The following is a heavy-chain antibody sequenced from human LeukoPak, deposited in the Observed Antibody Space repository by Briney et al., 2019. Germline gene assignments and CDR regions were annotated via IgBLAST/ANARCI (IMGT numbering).Heavy chain of an antibody. CDR2: IKEDGSEK. J-gene: IGHJ4*02. Sequence: GGSLRLSCAASGFTFSRYWMSWVRQAPGKGLEWVANIKEDGSEKYSVDSVKGRFTISRDNAEKSLYLQMNSLTAEDTAVYYCARRYRCGGDCYRFDYWGQGTLVMVSS. CDR1: GFTFSRYW. V-gene: IGHV3-7*01. D-gene: IGHD2-21*02. CDR3: ARRYRCGGDCYRFDY.